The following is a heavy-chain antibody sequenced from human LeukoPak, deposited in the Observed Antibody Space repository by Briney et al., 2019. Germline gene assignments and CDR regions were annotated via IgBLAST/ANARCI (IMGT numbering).Heavy chain of an antibody. Sequence: GGSLRLSCAASGFTFSTYAMSWVRQAPGKGLEWVSAISGSTGRTYYADSVKGRFTISRDNSKNTLYLQMNNLRAEDTAVYYCARESYDTSPSYYYYYMDVWGKGTTVTVSS. J-gene: IGHJ6*03. V-gene: IGHV3-23*01. CDR3: ARESYDTSPSYYYYYMDV. CDR1: GFTFSTYA. CDR2: ISGSTGRT. D-gene: IGHD3-9*01.